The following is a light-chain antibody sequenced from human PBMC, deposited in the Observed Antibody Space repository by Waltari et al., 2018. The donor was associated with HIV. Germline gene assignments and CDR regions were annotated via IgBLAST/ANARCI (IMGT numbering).Light chain of an antibody. CDR2: EVS. CDR3: SSYTSTSTIL. V-gene: IGLV2-14*01. CDR1: SRDVGDYTY. Sequence: QSALTQPASVSGSPGQSITMSCTGTSRDVGDYTYVSWYQQHPGKAPKLMIYEVSSRPFCVSNRCSGSKSGSTASLTISGLQAEDEADYYCSSYTSTSTILFGGGTRLTVL. J-gene: IGLJ3*02.